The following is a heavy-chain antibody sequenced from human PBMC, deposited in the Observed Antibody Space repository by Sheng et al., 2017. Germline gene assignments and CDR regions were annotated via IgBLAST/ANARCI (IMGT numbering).Heavy chain of an antibody. CDR2: VYQSGTT. J-gene: IGHJ2*01. D-gene: IGHD3-16*01. Sequence: QVQLQESGPGLVEPSETLSLTCTVSGSSIASDYCWDWIRQSPGKGLEWIGSVYQSGTTYINPSLKGRATISVDTSNNKFSLRVTSVTVDDAAVYYCARDVKLHWGTPPWYFDLWGLGTLVAVSS. CDR3: ARDVKLHWGTPPWYFDL. CDR1: GSSIASDYC. V-gene: IGHV4-38-2*02.